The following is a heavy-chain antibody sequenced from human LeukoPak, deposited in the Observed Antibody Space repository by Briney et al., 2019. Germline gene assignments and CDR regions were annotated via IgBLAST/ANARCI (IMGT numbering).Heavy chain of an antibody. CDR2: IIPIFGTA. V-gene: IGHV1-69*05. CDR1: GGTFSSYA. D-gene: IGHD3-10*02. J-gene: IGHJ4*02. CDR3: ARIDGGCSHRGCYLDY. Sequence: SLRVSCKASGGTFSSYAISWVRQAPGQGLEWMGGIIPIFGTANYAQKFQGRVTITTDESTSTAYMELSSLRSEDTAVYYCARIDGGCSHRGCYLDYWGQGTLVTVSS.